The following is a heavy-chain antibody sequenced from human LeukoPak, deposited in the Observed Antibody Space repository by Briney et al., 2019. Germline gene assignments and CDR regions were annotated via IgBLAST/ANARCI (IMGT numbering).Heavy chain of an antibody. D-gene: IGHD3-3*01. CDR1: GGTFSSYA. CDR2: IIPIFGTA. J-gene: IGHJ1*01. CDR3: ARAWVGFEFLEWAPHFQH. V-gene: IGHV1-69*13. Sequence: SVKVSCKASGGTFSSYAISWVRQAPGQGLEWMGGIIPIFGTANYAQKFQGRVTITADESTSTAYMELSSLISEDTAVYYCARAWVGFEFLEWAPHFQHWGQGTLVTVSS.